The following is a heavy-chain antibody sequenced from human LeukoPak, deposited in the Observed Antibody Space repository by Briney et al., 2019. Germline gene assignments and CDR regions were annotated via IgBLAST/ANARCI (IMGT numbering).Heavy chain of an antibody. CDR3: ASSGGGDCCGRDLDY. V-gene: IGHV3-21*01. Sequence: PGGSLRLSCAASGFSFYSYSMNWVRQAPGKGPEWVSSISSGSRYIYYSDSVKGRFTISRDNAKNSLYLQMNSLTADDTAVYYCASSGGGDCCGRDLDYWGQGTLVTVSS. CDR1: GFSFYSYS. CDR2: ISSGSRYI. D-gene: IGHD2-21*02. J-gene: IGHJ4*02.